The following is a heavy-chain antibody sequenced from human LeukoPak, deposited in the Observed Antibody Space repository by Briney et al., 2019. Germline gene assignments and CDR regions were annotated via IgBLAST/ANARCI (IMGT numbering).Heavy chain of an antibody. Sequence: GGSLRLSCAASGFTFSTYAMNWVRQAPGKGLEWVSGISGSGGATYYADSVKGRFTISRDYSKNTLYLQMNSLRAEDTAVYYCAKGGGVIRSAFDSWGQGTMVTVSS. CDR3: AKGGGVIRSAFDS. CDR1: GFTFSTYA. J-gene: IGHJ4*02. V-gene: IGHV3-23*01. CDR2: ISGSGGAT. D-gene: IGHD3-16*02.